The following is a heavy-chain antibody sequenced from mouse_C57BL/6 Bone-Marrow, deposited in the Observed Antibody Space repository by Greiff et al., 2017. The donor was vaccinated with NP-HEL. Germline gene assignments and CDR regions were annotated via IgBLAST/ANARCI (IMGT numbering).Heavy chain of an antibody. D-gene: IGHD1-1*01. CDR1: GYTFTSYW. V-gene: IGHV1-55*01. CDR2: IYPGSGST. J-gene: IGHJ2*01. Sequence: QVQLQQPGAELVKPGASVKMSCKASGYTFTSYWITWVKQRPGQGLEWIGDIYPGSGSTNYNQKFKSKATLTVDKSSSTAYMQLSSLTSEDSAVYYCARSYDSSFDCWGKGTTLTVSS. CDR3: ARSYDSSFDC.